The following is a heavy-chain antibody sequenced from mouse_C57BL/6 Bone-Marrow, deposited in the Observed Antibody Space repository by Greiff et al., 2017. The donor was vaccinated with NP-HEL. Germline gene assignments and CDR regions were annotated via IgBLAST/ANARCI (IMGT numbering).Heavy chain of an antibody. CDR2: INPGSGGT. V-gene: IGHV1-54*01. CDR1: GYAFTNYL. CDR3: ARNYYGSSPTWFAY. J-gene: IGHJ3*01. Sequence: VQVQQSGAELVRPGTSVKVSCKASGYAFTNYLIEWVKQRPGQGLEWIGVINPGSGGTNYNEKFKGKATLTADKSSSTAYMQLSSLTSEDSAVYFCARNYYGSSPTWFAYWGQGTLVTVSA. D-gene: IGHD1-1*01.